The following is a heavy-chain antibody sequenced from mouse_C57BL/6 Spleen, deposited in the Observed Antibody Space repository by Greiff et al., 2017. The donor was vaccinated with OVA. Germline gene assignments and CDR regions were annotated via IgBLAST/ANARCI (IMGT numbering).Heavy chain of an antibody. Sequence: VQLQQSVAELVRPGASVKLSCTASGFTFKNSYMHWVKQRPEQGLEWIGRIDPANGNTHYAPKFQGKATITADTSSNTAYLQLSSLTSEDTAVYYCARGGYGFYAMDYWGQGTSVTVSS. V-gene: IGHV14-3*01. CDR3: ARGGYGFYAMDY. J-gene: IGHJ4*01. CDR2: IDPANGNT. D-gene: IGHD2-2*01. CDR1: GFTFKNSY.